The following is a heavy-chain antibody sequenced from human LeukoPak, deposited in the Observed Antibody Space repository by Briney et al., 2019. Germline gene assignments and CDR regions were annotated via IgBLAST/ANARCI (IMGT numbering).Heavy chain of an antibody. CDR1: GYTFTGYY. V-gene: IGHV1-2*02. CDR3: ARGFYYGGNSEVYFDY. D-gene: IGHD4-23*01. Sequence: VASVKVSCKASGYTFTGYYMHWVRQAPGQGLEWMGWINPNSGGTNYAQKFQGRVTMTRDTSISTAYMELSRPRSDDTAVYYCARGFYYGGNSEVYFDYWGQGTLVTVSS. CDR2: INPNSGGT. J-gene: IGHJ4*02.